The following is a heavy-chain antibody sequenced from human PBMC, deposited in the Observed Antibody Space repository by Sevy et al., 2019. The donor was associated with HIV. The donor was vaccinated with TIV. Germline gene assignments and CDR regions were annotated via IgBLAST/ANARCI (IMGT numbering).Heavy chain of an antibody. J-gene: IGHJ4*02. V-gene: IGHV5-51*01. D-gene: IGHD3-3*01. Sequence: GESLKISCKGSGYSFTSYWIGWVRQMPGKGLEWMGIIYPGDSDTRYSPSFQGQVTISADKSISTAYLQSSSLKASDTAMYYCARHEASMDFWSGYYFDYWGQGTLVTVSS. CDR3: ARHEASMDFWSGYYFDY. CDR2: IYPGDSDT. CDR1: GYSFTSYW.